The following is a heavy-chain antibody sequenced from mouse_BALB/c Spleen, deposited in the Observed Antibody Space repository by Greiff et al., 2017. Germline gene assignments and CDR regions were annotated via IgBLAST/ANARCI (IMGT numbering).Heavy chain of an antibody. CDR3: ARREWDGDAMDY. V-gene: IGHV1S56*01. CDR1: GYTFSSYW. CDR2: IYPGNVNT. J-gene: IGHJ4*01. D-gene: IGHD4-1*01. Sequence: VQLQQSGAELMKPGASVKISCKATGYTFSSYWIEWVKQRPGQGLEWIGWIYPGNVNTKYNEKFKGKATLTADKSSSTAYMQLSSLTSEDSAVYFCARREWDGDAMDYWGQGTSVTVSS.